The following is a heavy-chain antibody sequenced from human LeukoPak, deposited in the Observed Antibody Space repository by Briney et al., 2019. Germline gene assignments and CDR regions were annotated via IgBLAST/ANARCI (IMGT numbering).Heavy chain of an antibody. CDR1: GFTFSSYV. D-gene: IGHD2-15*01. CDR2: ISGSGGST. CDR3: AKVSGRVVAATFDY. V-gene: IGHV3-23*01. J-gene: IGHJ4*02. Sequence: GASLRLSCAASGFTFSSYVMSWVRQAPGKGLEWVSVISGSGGSTYYADSVKGRFTISRDNSKNTLYLQMNSLRAEDTAVYYCAKVSGRVVAATFDYWGQGTLVTASS.